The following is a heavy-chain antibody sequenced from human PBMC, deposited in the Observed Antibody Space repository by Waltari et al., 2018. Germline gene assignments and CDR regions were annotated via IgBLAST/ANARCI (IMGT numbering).Heavy chain of an antibody. CDR3: SVSLNS. CDR1: GFTLSSPW. Sequence: EVQLVESGRGLVQRGVSLRLSCRASGFTLSSPWMDWVRMAPGKGLEWVANIKPDGSETHYVDSVQGRFTISRDNAQNLLYLQMNSLRAEDAAVYYCSVSLNSWGQGTLVTVSS. CDR2: IKPDGSET. J-gene: IGHJ4*02. V-gene: IGHV3-7*01.